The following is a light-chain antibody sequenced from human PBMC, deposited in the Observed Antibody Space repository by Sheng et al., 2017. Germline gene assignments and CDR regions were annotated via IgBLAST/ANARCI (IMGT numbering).Light chain of an antibody. CDR3: QQSYSTPRT. CDR1: QSISNY. CDR2: AAS. J-gene: IGKJ3*01. V-gene: IGKV1-39*01. Sequence: DIQMTQSPPSLSASVGDRVTITCRASQSISNYLNWYQQKPGKAPKLLIYAASSLQSGVPSRFSASGSGTDFTLTINSLQPEDFASYYCQQSYSTPRTFGPGTKV.